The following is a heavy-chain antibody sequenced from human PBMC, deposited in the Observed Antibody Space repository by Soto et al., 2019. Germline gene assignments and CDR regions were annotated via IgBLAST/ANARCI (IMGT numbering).Heavy chain of an antibody. CDR1: VFTRSSRS. D-gene: IGHD1-1*01. J-gene: IGHJ4*02. Sequence: EVQLVESGGGSVQPGGSLRLSCAASVFTRSSRSMNWVRQAQGKGLEWVAYIIGSSTTIYYADSVKGRFTISRDNAKKAVYLQMNSLRDEDTDVYYCARGELDRTIDYWGQGTLVTVSS. V-gene: IGHV3-48*02. CDR3: ARGELDRTIDY. CDR2: IIGSSTTI.